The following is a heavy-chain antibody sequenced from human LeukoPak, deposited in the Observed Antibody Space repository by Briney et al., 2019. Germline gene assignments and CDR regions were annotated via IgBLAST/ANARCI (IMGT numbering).Heavy chain of an antibody. CDR1: GGSISSSSSY. CDR2: IYYSGST. Sequence: SETLSLTCTVSGGSISSSSSYWGWIRQPPGKGLEWIGYIYYSGSTNYNPSLKSRVTISVDTSKNQFSLKLSSVTAADTAVYYCARDSPQARNGLSFVIWGQGTMVTVSS. J-gene: IGHJ3*02. V-gene: IGHV4-61*01. D-gene: IGHD2-8*01. CDR3: ARDSPQARNGLSFVI.